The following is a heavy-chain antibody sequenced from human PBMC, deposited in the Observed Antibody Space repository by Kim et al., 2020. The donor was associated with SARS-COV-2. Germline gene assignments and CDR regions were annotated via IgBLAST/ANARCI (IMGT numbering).Heavy chain of an antibody. Sequence: ASVKVSCKASGYTFTTYAIHWVRQAPGQRLEWMGWINAGNGNIKYSQNFQGRFTITGDTSASTAYMELTSLRSEDTAVYYCARWGGVAATGTQSFDYWGQGTLVTVSS. CDR3: ARWGGVAATGTQSFDY. V-gene: IGHV1-3*01. CDR2: INAGNGNI. CDR1: GYTFTTYA. J-gene: IGHJ4*02. D-gene: IGHD6-13*01.